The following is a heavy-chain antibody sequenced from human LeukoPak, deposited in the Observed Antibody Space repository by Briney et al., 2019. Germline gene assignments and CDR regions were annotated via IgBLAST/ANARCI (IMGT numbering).Heavy chain of an antibody. V-gene: IGHV4-4*07. J-gene: IGHJ4*02. CDR3: ARESKSYDGSGFYHDY. Sequence: SETLSLTCSVSGGSIRNYFWSWIRQPAGKGLEWIGRIYTSGSTDYNPSLRSRVTMSVDTSRNQFSLKLTSVTAADTAVYYCARESKSYDGSGFYHDYWGQGTLVAVSS. CDR2: IYTSGST. CDR1: GGSIRNYF. D-gene: IGHD3-22*01.